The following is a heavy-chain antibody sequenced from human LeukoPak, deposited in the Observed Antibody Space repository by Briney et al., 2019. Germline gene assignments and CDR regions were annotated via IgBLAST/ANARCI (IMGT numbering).Heavy chain of an antibody. CDR1: GFTFSSYA. CDR3: AKDDSYYDILTGYSRVNGMDV. D-gene: IGHD3-9*01. CDR2: ISGSGGST. J-gene: IGHJ6*02. V-gene: IGHV3-23*01. Sequence: PGGSLRLSCAASGFTFSSYAMSWVRQAPGKGLEWVSAISGSGGSTYYADSVKGRFTISRDNSKNTLYLQMNSLRAEDTAVYYCAKDDSYYDILTGYSRVNGMDVWGQGTTVTVSS.